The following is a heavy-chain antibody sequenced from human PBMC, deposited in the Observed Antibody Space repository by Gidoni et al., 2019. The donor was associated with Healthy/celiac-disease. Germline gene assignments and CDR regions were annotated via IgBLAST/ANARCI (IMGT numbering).Heavy chain of an antibody. Sequence: QVQLQESGPGLVKPSETLSLTCTVSGGAISSYYWSWIRQPAGKGLGWIGRIYTSGSTNYNPSLKNRVTMSVDTSKNQFSLKLSSVTAADTAVYYCARETYYYDSSGYLDAFDIWGQGTMVTVSS. CDR1: GGAISSYY. CDR3: ARETYYYDSSGYLDAFDI. D-gene: IGHD3-22*01. CDR2: IYTSGST. V-gene: IGHV4-4*07. J-gene: IGHJ3*02.